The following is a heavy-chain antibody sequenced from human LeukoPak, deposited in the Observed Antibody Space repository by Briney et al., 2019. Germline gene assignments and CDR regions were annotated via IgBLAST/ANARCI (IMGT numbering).Heavy chain of an antibody. J-gene: IGHJ3*02. V-gene: IGHV4-59*08. CDR2: IYYSGST. Sequence: PSETLSLTCTASGGSISSYYWSWIRQPPGKGLEWIGYIYYSGSTNYNPSLKSRVTISVDTSKNQFSLKLSSVTAADTAVYYCASPGVRGAFDIWGQGTMVTVSS. D-gene: IGHD7-27*01. CDR1: GGSISSYY. CDR3: ASPGVRGAFDI.